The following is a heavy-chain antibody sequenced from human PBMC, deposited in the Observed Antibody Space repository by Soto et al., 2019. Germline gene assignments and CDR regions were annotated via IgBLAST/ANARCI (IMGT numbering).Heavy chain of an antibody. CDR3: ARDFRYCSGGSCYWAY. Sequence: GASVKVSCKASGYTFTSYAMHWVRQAPGQRLEWMGWINAGNGNTKYSQKFQGRVTITRDTSASTAYMELSSLRSEDTAVYYCARDFRYCSGGSCYWAYWGQGTLVTVSS. V-gene: IGHV1-3*01. CDR1: GYTFTSYA. J-gene: IGHJ4*02. D-gene: IGHD2-15*01. CDR2: INAGNGNT.